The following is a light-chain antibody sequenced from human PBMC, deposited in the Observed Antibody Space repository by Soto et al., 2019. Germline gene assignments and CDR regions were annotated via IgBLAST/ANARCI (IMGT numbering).Light chain of an antibody. CDR2: GAS. CDR1: QSVSSSY. CDR3: KQYGSAQAT. Sequence: EIVLTQSPGTLSLSPGERATLSCRASQSVSSSYLAWYQQKPGQAPRLLIYGASSRATGIPDRFSGSGSGTDFTLTISRLEPEDFTVYYFKQYGSAQATLGQCNKLEIK. V-gene: IGKV3-20*01. J-gene: IGKJ2*01.